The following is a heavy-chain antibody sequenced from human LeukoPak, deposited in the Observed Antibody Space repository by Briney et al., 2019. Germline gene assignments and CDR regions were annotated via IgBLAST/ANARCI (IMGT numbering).Heavy chain of an antibody. V-gene: IGHV4-59*01. CDR3: ARGGYYDILTGLNWFDP. CDR2: IYYSGTT. D-gene: IGHD3-9*01. CDR1: GGSISSYY. Sequence: KPSETLSLTCTVSGGSISSYYWNWIRQPPGKGLEWIGYIYYSGTTNYNPSLKSRVSMSVDTSKNQFSLKLSSVTAADTAVYYCARGGYYDILTGLNWFDPWGQGTLVTVSS. J-gene: IGHJ5*02.